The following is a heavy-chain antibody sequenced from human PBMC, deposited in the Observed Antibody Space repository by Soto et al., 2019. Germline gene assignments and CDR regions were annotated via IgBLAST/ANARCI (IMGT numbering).Heavy chain of an antibody. V-gene: IGHV1-69*06. J-gene: IGHJ6*02. CDR1: GGTFSSYA. CDR2: IIPIFGTA. CDR3: ASKQLLWPGYYYYYGMDV. D-gene: IGHD2-2*01. Sequence: QVQLVQSGAEVKKPGSSVKVSCKASGGTFSSYAISWVPQAPGQGLEWMGGIIPIFGTANYAQKFQGRVTITADKSTSTAYMELSSLRSEDTAVYYCASKQLLWPGYYYYYGMDVWGQGTTVTVSS.